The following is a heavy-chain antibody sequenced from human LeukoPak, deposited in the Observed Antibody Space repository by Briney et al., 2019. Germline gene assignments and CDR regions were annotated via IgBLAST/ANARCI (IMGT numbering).Heavy chain of an antibody. D-gene: IGHD3-22*01. CDR2: ISCYNGDT. CDR3: ARDPSNSSGYHAHFDS. V-gene: IGHV1-18*01. J-gene: IGHJ4*02. CDR1: GYTFTHHG. Sequence: ASVTVSCKASGYTFTHHGISWVRQAPGQGLEWMGWISCYNGDTMYAQNVQGRVTMTTDTSTRTAYIGLRSLRSDDTAMYYCARDPSNSSGYHAHFDSWGQGTLVTVSS.